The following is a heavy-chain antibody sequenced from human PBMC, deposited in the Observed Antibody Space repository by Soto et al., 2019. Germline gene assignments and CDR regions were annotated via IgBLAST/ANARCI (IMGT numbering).Heavy chain of an antibody. CDR2: IHYTGSV. J-gene: IGHJ6*02. Sequence: QIQLQESGPGLVRPSQTLSLTCTVSGGSLNSEHYHWTWIRQAPGKGLEWIGYIHYTGSVRYNPSLQNRITKSVDTSNNLFSLNLSSVTAADTAVYFCVGEDDGGDRDYYGLDVWGQGTMVTVSS. V-gene: IGHV4-30-4*01. D-gene: IGHD2-21*02. CDR1: GGSLNSEHYH. CDR3: VGEDDGGDRDYYGLDV.